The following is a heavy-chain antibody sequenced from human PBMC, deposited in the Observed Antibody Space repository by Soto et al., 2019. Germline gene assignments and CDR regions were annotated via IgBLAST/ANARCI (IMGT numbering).Heavy chain of an antibody. V-gene: IGHV1-69*08. J-gene: IGHJ6*02. D-gene: IGHD3-10*01. CDR2: IIPILGIA. CDR1: GGTFSSYT. CDR3: ARDNDGSGRDYGGDYYYYGMDV. Sequence: QVQLVQSGAEVKKPGSSVKVSCKASGGTFSSYTISWVRQAPGQGLEWMGRIIPILGIANYAQKFQGRVTITADKSTSTAYMELSSLRSEDTAVYYCARDNDGSGRDYGGDYYYYGMDVWGQGTTVTVSS.